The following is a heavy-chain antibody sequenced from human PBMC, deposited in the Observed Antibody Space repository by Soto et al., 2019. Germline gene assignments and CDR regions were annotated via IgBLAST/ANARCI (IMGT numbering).Heavy chain of an antibody. V-gene: IGHV4-31*03. Sequence: QVQLQESGPGLVKPSQTLSLTCTVSGGSISRGGYYWSWIRQNPGKGLAWIGYTYNSVSTYYHPSLKSRVTMSVDTSKNQFSLTFTSVTAADTAVYYCARDPAPWGQGTLVTVSS. CDR3: ARDPAP. CDR1: GGSISRGGYY. J-gene: IGHJ5*02. CDR2: TYNSVST.